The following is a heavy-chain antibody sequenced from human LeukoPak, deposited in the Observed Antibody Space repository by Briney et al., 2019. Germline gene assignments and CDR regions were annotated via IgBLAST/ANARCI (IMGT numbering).Heavy chain of an antibody. CDR2: IYSGGST. D-gene: IGHD2-2*01. CDR1: GFTFSSYG. J-gene: IGHJ4*02. CDR3: ARAVVPAAMGLDY. Sequence: PGRSLRLSCAASGFTFSSYGMHWVRQAPGKGLEWVSVIYSGGSTYYADSVKGRFTISRDNSKNTLYLQMNSLRAEDTAVYYCARAVVPAAMGLDYWGQGTLVTVSS. V-gene: IGHV3-53*01.